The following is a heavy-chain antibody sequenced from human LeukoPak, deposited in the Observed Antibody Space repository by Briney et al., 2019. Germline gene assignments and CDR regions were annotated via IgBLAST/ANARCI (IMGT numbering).Heavy chain of an antibody. V-gene: IGHV1-2*02. CDR2: INPNSGGT. D-gene: IGHD2-2*03. CDR3: ARVGYCRSTSCFDWFDP. Sequence: GSSVKVSCKASGGTFSSYAISWVRQARGQGLEWIGWINPNSGGTNYAQKFQGRVTMTRDTSISTAYMELSRLRSDDTAVYYCARVGYCRSTSCFDWFDPWGQGTLVTVSS. J-gene: IGHJ5*02. CDR1: GGTFSSYA.